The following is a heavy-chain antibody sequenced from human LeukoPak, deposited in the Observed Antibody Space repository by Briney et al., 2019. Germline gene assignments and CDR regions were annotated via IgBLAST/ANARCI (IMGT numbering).Heavy chain of an antibody. Sequence: SETLSLTCIVSGGSISSYYWSWIRQPPGKGLEWIGYIYYSGSTTYNPSLKSRVTISVDTSKNQFSLKLRSVTAADTAVYYCARGLLRFGERWFDPWGQGTMVTVSS. D-gene: IGHD3-10*01. J-gene: IGHJ5*02. CDR3: ARGLLRFGERWFDP. CDR1: GGSISSYY. CDR2: IYYSGST. V-gene: IGHV4-59*01.